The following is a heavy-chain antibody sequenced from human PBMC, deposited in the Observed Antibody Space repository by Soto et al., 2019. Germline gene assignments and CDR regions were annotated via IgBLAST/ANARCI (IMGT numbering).Heavy chain of an antibody. J-gene: IGHJ4*02. D-gene: IGHD3-22*01. Sequence: ASVKVSCKASGYTFTSYGITWVRQAPGQGLERMGWISAYNGNTKYAQKFQGRVTMTTETSTSTTYMELRGLRSDDTAVYYCAGETYYNDSSGYQFDYWGQGTLVTVSS. CDR1: GYTFTSYG. CDR3: AGETYYNDSSGYQFDY. V-gene: IGHV1-18*04. CDR2: ISAYNGNT.